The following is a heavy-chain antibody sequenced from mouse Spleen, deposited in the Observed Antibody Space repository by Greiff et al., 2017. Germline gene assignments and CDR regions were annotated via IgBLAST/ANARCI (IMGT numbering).Heavy chain of an antibody. CDR2: IDPSDSYT. J-gene: IGHJ4*01. Sequence: VKLQQPGAELVKPGASVKLSCKASGYTFTSYWMQWVKQRPGQGLEWIGEIDPSDSYTNYNQKFKGKATLTVDTSSSTAYMQLSSLTSEDSAVYYCARRGDYEAMDYWGQGTSVTVSS. D-gene: IGHD2-13*01. V-gene: IGHV1-50*01. CDR1: GYTFTSYW. CDR3: ARRGDYEAMDY.